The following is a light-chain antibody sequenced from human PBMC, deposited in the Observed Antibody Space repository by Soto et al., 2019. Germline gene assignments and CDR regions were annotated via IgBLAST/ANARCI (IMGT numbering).Light chain of an antibody. CDR1: SSDVGRYDY. Sequence: QSVLTQPRSVSASPGQSVTISCTGTSSDVGRYDYVSWYQQHPGKASKLIVYDVTERPSGVPDRFSGSKSGNTASLTISGLQAEDEADYSCCSFAGSYSYVFGTGTKVTVL. J-gene: IGLJ1*01. CDR2: DVT. V-gene: IGLV2-11*01. CDR3: CSFAGSYSYV.